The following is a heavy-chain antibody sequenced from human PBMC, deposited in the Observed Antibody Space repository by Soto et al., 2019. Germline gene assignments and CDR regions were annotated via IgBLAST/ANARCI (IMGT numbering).Heavy chain of an antibody. CDR2: IYPGDSDT. Sequence: GESLKISCKGSGYSFTSYWIGWVRQMPGKGLEWMGIIYPGDSDTRYSPSFQGQVTISADKSISTAYLQWSSLKASDTAMYYCATTAVAGTKYHYYYYYGMDVWGQGTTVTV. V-gene: IGHV5-51*01. CDR1: GYSFTSYW. CDR3: ATTAVAGTKYHYYYYYGMDV. J-gene: IGHJ6*02. D-gene: IGHD6-19*01.